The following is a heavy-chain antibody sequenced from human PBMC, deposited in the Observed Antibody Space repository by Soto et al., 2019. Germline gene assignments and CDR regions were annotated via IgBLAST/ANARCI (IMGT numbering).Heavy chain of an antibody. J-gene: IGHJ4*02. V-gene: IGHV3-7*01. CDR3: ATLLLVTADFDY. CDR2: IKQAGSEK. D-gene: IGHD2-8*02. Sequence: EVQLVESGGGLVQHGGSLRLSCIASGFSSSNYWMRWVRQAPGKGLEWVANIKQAGSEKYYVDSVKGRFTISRDNRTHSLYLPMYSLRADGTGVYYCATLLLVTADFDYWGQGTLVSVSS. CDR1: GFSSSNYW.